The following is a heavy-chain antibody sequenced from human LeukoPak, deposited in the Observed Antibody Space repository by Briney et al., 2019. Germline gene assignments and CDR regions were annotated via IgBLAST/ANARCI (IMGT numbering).Heavy chain of an antibody. J-gene: IGHJ4*02. CDR2: IIPIFGTA. V-gene: IGHV1-69*05. CDR1: GGTFSSYA. D-gene: IGHD6-6*01. Sequence: SVKVSCKASGGTFSSYAISWVRQAPGQGLEWMGGIIPIFGTANYAQKFQGRVTITTDESTSTAYMELSSLRSEDTAVYYCARVTRGSSSALDYFDYWGQGTLVTVSA. CDR3: ARVTRGSSSALDYFDY.